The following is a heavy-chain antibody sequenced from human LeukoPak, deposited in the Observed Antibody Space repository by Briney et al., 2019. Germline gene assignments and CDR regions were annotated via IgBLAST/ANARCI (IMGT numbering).Heavy chain of an antibody. Sequence: GGSLRLSCAASGFTVSSNYMSWVRQAPGKGLEWVSVIYSGGSTYYADSVKGRFTISRDNSKNTLYLQMNSLRPEDTAVYYCVKLSSAYYFDYWGQGTLVTVSS. J-gene: IGHJ4*02. V-gene: IGHV3-53*05. CDR2: IYSGGST. CDR1: GFTVSSNY. D-gene: IGHD6-19*01. CDR3: VKLSSAYYFDY.